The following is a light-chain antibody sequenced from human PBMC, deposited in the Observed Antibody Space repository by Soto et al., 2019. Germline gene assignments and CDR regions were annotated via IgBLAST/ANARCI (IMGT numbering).Light chain of an antibody. J-gene: IGKJ2*01. CDR1: QSLLHSNGYNY. V-gene: IGKV2-28*01. Sequence: DIVMTQSPLSLPVTPGEPASISCRSSQSLLHSNGYNYLDWYLQKPGQSPQLLIYLGSNRASGVPDRFSGSGSGTYFTLKISIVEAEDVGVYYCMQALQTPYTFGQGTKLEIK. CDR2: LGS. CDR3: MQALQTPYT.